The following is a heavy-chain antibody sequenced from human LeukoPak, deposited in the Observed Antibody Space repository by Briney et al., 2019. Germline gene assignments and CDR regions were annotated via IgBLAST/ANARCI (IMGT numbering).Heavy chain of an antibody. CDR1: GYTFTSYA. CDR2: MNPGSGDT. V-gene: IGHV1-8*02. Sequence: GASVKVSCKASGYTFTSYAMNWVRQAPGQGLEWMGWMNPGSGDTAYAQKFQGRVTMTRDTSMSTAYMELNSLGSEDTAIYYCARGLGDYNTDWFPVSGYWGQGTPVTVSS. D-gene: IGHD3-9*01. CDR3: ARGLGDYNTDWFPVSGY. J-gene: IGHJ4*02.